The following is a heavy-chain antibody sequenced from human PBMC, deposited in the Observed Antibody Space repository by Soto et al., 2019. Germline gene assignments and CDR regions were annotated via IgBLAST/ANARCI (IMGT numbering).Heavy chain of an antibody. J-gene: IGHJ3*01. CDR2: IRQDGGEK. CDR3: ARNLGCFVFDL. Sequence: LRLSCAASDFTFSMYWMSWVRQAPGSGLEWVANIRQDGGEKEYMDSVKGRFTISRDNAENSLYLQMNSLRVVDTAVYYCARNLGCFVFDLWGQGTMVTVSS. V-gene: IGHV3-7*03. D-gene: IGHD6-19*01. CDR1: DFTFSMYW.